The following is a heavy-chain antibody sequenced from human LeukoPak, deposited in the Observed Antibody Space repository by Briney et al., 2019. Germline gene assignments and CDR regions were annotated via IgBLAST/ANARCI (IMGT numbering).Heavy chain of an antibody. CDR2: IWYDGSNK. Sequence: PGGSLRLSCAASGFTFSYYGMHWVRQAPGKGLEWVALIWYDGSNKYYADSVKGRFTISRDNSKNTLYLQMNSLRAEDTAVYYCARGSTLRVPYSSSPDDYWGQGTLVTVAS. D-gene: IGHD6-13*01. CDR1: GFTFSYYG. V-gene: IGHV3-33*01. CDR3: ARGSTLRVPYSSSPDDY. J-gene: IGHJ4*02.